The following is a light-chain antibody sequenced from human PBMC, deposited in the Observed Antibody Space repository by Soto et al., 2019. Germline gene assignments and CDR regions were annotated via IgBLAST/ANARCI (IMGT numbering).Light chain of an antibody. V-gene: IGKV3-11*01. CDR2: DAS. CDR1: QSINTY. CDR3: QRHGRSVPIT. J-gene: IGKJ5*01. Sequence: NVLTQSPATLSLSPWEGATLSCRASQSINTYLAWYQQKPRQAPTLLIYDASKRATGIPARFSGSGSGTNITLTISSLEPEDFATSYCQRHGRSVPITFGQGTRLEIK.